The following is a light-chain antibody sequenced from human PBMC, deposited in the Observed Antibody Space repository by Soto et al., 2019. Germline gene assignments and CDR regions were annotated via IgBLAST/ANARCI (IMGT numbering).Light chain of an antibody. V-gene: IGLV1-47*01. J-gene: IGLJ2*01. CDR3: AAWDDSLSGRV. Sequence: QSVLTQPPSASGTPGQRVTISCSGSSSNIGSNYVYWYQQLPGTAPNLLIYRHNQRPSGVPDRFSGSKSGTSASLAISGLRSEDEADYYCAAWDDSLSGRVFGGGTKVTVL. CDR1: SSNIGSNY. CDR2: RHN.